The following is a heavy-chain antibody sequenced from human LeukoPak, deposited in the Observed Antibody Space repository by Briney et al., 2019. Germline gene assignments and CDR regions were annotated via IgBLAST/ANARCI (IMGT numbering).Heavy chain of an antibody. Sequence: SQTLSLTCSVSGGSISSYYWSWIRQPPGKGLEYIGYSYYSGSTDYNPSLKSRVTISVDTSNQFSLMLTSVTAADTAVYYCARQSIAARRAFDIWGQGTMVTVSS. CDR3: ARQSIAARRAFDI. CDR2: SYYSGST. V-gene: IGHV4-59*08. D-gene: IGHD6-6*01. J-gene: IGHJ3*02. CDR1: GGSISSYY.